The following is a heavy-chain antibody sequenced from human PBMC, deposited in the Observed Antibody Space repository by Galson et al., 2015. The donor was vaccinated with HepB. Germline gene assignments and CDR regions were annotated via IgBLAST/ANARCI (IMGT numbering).Heavy chain of an antibody. CDR3: ARGYSRSWYSGLGF. Sequence: SLRLSCAASGFTVSSNYMSWVRQAPGRGLECVSVIYRGENTYYADSVRGRFIISRDNSKNTLYLQMNSLRVEDTAVYYCARGYSRSWYSGLGFWGQGTLVTVSS. V-gene: IGHV3-53*01. CDR2: IYRGENT. CDR1: GFTVSSNY. D-gene: IGHD6-13*01. J-gene: IGHJ4*02.